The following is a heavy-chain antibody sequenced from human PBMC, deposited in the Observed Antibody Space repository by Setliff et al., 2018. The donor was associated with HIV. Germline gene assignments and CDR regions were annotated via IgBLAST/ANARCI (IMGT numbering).Heavy chain of an antibody. Sequence: SETLSLTCTVSGGSISSGDNYWSWIRQPAGKGLEWIGHIYTSGSTNYNPSLKSRVTISLDTSRNQFSLKLSYVTAADTAVYYCAGGTYVAYFDFWGQGTLVTVSS. J-gene: IGHJ4*02. CDR1: GGSISSGDNY. CDR2: IYTSGST. V-gene: IGHV4-61*09. CDR3: AGGTYVAYFDF. D-gene: IGHD1-1*01.